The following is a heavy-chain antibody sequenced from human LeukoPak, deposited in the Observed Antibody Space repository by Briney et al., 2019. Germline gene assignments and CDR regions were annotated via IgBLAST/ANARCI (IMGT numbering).Heavy chain of an antibody. J-gene: IGHJ4*02. CDR1: GYTIGSFGSYW. CDR3: ARVNSARWFFDY. D-gene: IGHD3-9*01. Sequence: GESLKISCKGSGYTIGSFGSYWIAWVRRMPGKGLEWMGSIYPIDSDTRYNPSFEGQVTVSVDRSISTAYLQWSSLKASDTAMYYCARVNSARWFFDYWGQGSPLTVSS. V-gene: IGHV5-51*01. CDR2: IYPIDSDT.